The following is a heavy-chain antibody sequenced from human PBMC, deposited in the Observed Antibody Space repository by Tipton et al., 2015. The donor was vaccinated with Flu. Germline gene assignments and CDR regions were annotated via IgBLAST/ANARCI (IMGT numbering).Heavy chain of an antibody. CDR3: ARDFCSGGFCYPDY. CDR2: IYYSGNT. D-gene: IGHD2-15*01. Sequence: LRLSCTVSGGSISSVTYYWGWIRQPPGKGLEWIGNIYYSGNTYYNPSLKSRVTISVDRSKNQLSLKLNSVTAADTAVYYCARDFCSGGFCYPDYWGQGTLVTVSS. V-gene: IGHV4-39*07. CDR1: GGSISSVTYY. J-gene: IGHJ4*02.